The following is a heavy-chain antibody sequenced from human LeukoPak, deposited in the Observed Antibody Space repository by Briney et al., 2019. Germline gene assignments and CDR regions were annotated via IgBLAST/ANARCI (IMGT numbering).Heavy chain of an antibody. CDR3: ARMTTVTSRFDY. D-gene: IGHD4-17*01. Sequence: GRSQRLSCAASGFTFSSYAMHWVRQAPGKGLEWVAVISYDGSNKYYADSVKGRFTISRDNSKNTLYLQMNSLRAEDTAVYYCARMTTVTSRFDYWGQGTLVTVSS. J-gene: IGHJ4*02. CDR1: GFTFSSYA. V-gene: IGHV3-30-3*01. CDR2: ISYDGSNK.